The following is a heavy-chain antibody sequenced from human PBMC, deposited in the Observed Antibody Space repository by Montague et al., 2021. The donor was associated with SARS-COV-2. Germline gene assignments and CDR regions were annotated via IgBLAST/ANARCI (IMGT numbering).Heavy chain of an antibody. CDR1: GGSISSNLFY. CDR3: ARRVDPRGGNCRNWYFDL. Sequence: SETLSLTCTVSGGSISSNLFYWGWIRQTPGKGLEWIGDISYTGSTYYNPSLKSRVTVAVDTSKNQFSLRLISLTAADTAMYYCARRVDPRGGNCRNWYFDLWGRGSLVTVSS. CDR2: ISYTGST. D-gene: IGHD4-23*01. J-gene: IGHJ2*01. V-gene: IGHV4-39*01.